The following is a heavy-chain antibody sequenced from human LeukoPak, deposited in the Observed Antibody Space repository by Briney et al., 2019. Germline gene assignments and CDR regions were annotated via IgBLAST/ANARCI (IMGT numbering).Heavy chain of an antibody. CDR2: IHHSGSS. Sequence: PSETLSLTCAVSGDSVSGSFWWSWVRQPPHKGLEWIGGIHHSGSSNYNPSLKSRVTISVDTSKNQFSLKLSSVTAADTAVYYCARGFSIAAAPKTWGQGTLVTVSS. J-gene: IGHJ5*02. V-gene: IGHV4-4*02. CDR3: ARGFSIAAAPKT. D-gene: IGHD6-13*01. CDR1: GDSVSGSFW.